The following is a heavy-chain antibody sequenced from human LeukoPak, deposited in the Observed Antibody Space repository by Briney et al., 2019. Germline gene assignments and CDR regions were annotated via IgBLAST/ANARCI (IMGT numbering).Heavy chain of an antibody. CDR1: GFTVSSNY. V-gene: IGHV3-53*01. CDR3: ARDLYSSGWYASRDAFDI. Sequence: GGSLRLSCAASGFTVSSNYMSWVRQAPGKGLEWVSVIYSGGSTYYADSVKGRFTISRDNSKNTLYLQMNSLRAEDTAVYYCARDLYSSGWYASRDAFDIWGQGTMVTVSS. J-gene: IGHJ3*02. D-gene: IGHD6-19*01. CDR2: IYSGGST.